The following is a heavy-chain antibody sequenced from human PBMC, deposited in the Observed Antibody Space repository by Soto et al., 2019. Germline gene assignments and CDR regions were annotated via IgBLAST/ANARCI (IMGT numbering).Heavy chain of an antibody. D-gene: IGHD5-12*01. V-gene: IGHV1-69*15. CDR3: AKDGGADGYFGNWLDP. Sequence: QVHLVQSGAEVKKPGSSVNVSCKASGGTFSNYAITWVRQAPGQGLEWVGRIIPIFGTTNVAQKFQGRVTTTADASTTTAYMELSGLRSDDTAVYYCAKDGGADGYFGNWLDPWGQGTLVTVSS. CDR2: IIPIFGTT. CDR1: GGTFSNYA. J-gene: IGHJ5*02.